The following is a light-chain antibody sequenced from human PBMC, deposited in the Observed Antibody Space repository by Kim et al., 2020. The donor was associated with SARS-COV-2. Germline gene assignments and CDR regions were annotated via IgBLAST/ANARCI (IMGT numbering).Light chain of an antibody. Sequence: LALSPEERATLSCRASQNISSYLAWYQQRPGQAPRLLIYGASTRATGIPARFSGSGSGTDFTLTISSLEPEDFAVYYCQQRSNWYTFGQGTKLEI. V-gene: IGKV3-11*01. CDR1: QNISSY. CDR3: QQRSNWYT. J-gene: IGKJ2*01. CDR2: GAS.